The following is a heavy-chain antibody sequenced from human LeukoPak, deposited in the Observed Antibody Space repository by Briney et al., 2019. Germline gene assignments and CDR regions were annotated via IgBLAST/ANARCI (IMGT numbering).Heavy chain of an antibody. CDR3: ASLSLQIYVFWSWFDY. CDR2: IFHTGTT. CDR1: GASITTSNW. D-gene: IGHD3-3*01. V-gene: IGHV4-4*02. Sequence: PSETLSLTCAVSGASITTSNWWTWVRQTPGKGLEWIGEIFHTGTTNYNPSLKSRVTMSADKSKNGFSLKLSSVTAADTAVYYCASLSLQIYVFWSWFDYWGQGTLVTVSS. J-gene: IGHJ4*02.